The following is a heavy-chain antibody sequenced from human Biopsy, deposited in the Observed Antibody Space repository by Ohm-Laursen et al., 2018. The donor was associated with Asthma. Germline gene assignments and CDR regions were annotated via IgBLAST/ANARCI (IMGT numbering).Heavy chain of an antibody. CDR2: VFWSGST. CDR1: GDYTGSSDHH. V-gene: IGHV4-30-4*01. D-gene: IGHD4-17*01. J-gene: IGHJ6*02. Sequence: TLSLTCRVSGDYTGSSDHHWAWIRQAPGKGLEWIGFVFWSGSTHYSRSLERRVSISIDTATNEFSMKLWSVTPADTAVYFCARVVSYGDIYFGIDVWGPGNTAVVS. CDR3: ARVVSYGDIYFGIDV.